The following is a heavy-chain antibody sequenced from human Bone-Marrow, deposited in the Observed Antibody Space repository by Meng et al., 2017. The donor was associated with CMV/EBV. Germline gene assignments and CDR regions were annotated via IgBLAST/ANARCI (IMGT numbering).Heavy chain of an antibody. J-gene: IGHJ4*02. Sequence: ASVKVSCKASGGTFTSYGISWVRQAPGQGLEWMGWISAYNGNTNYAQKLQGRVTMTTDTSTSTAYMELRSLRSDDTAVYYCVRSTSDKVRARLLDYWGQGTLVTVSS. V-gene: IGHV1-18*01. CDR3: VRSTSDKVRARLLDY. CDR1: GGTFTSYG. D-gene: IGHD2-2*01. CDR2: ISAYNGNT.